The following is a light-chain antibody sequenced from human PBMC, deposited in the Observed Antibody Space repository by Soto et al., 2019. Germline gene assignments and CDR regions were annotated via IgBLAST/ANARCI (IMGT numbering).Light chain of an antibody. J-gene: IGKJ5*01. CDR2: AAS. V-gene: IGKV1-39*01. Sequence: DIQMTQSPSSLSSSVADGFTITCRASETISRSLNWFQQKPGKAPKLLIYAASILQNEVPSRFSGSGSGTDFTLSITSLQFEDFATYYCQQTHSVPLTFGQGTDWRL. CDR1: ETISRS. CDR3: QQTHSVPLT.